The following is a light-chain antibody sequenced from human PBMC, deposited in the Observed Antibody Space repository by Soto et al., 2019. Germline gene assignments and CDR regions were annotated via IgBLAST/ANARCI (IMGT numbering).Light chain of an antibody. V-gene: IGLV2-14*01. J-gene: IGLJ2*01. CDR3: HSYASGSTGVV. Sequence: QSALTQPASVSGSPGQSITLSCTGTSSDIGGYDYVSWYQRHPGKAPKLIIYDVNNRPSGVSNRFSGSKSGTTASLTISGLQAEDEADYYCHSYASGSTGVVFGGGTKLTVL. CDR2: DVN. CDR1: SSDIGGYDY.